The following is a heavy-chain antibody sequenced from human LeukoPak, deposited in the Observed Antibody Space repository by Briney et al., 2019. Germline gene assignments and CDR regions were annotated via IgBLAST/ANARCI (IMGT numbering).Heavy chain of an antibody. V-gene: IGHV4-34*01. CDR3: ARDRLGAVAAKHGWFDP. J-gene: IGHJ5*02. Sequence: SETLSLTCAVYGGSFSGYYWSWIRQPPGKGLEWIGEINHSGSTNYNPSLKSRVTISVDTSKYQFSLKLSSVTAADTAVYYCARDRLGAVAAKHGWFDPWGQGTLVTVSS. D-gene: IGHD6-19*01. CDR2: INHSGST. CDR1: GGSFSGYY.